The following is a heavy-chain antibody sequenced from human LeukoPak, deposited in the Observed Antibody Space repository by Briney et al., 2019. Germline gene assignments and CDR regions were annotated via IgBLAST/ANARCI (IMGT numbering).Heavy chain of an antibody. CDR2: ISSSGSTI. J-gene: IGHJ6*03. CDR1: GFTFSSYE. CDR3: ARGGFDWLLFNYYYYMDV. D-gene: IGHD3-9*01. V-gene: IGHV3-48*03. Sequence: GGSLRLSCAASGFTFSSYEMNWVRQAPGKGLEWISYISSSGSTIHYADSVKGRFTISRDNAKNSLYLQMNSLRAEDTAVYYCARGGFDWLLFNYYYYMDVRGKGTTVTVSS.